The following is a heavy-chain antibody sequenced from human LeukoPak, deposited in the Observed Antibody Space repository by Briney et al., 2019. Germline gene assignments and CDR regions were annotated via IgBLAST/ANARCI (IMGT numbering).Heavy chain of an antibody. Sequence: PGRSLRLSCAASGFTFSSYAMSWVRQAPGKGLEWVSGISDGAGRTWYADSVKGRFTIPRDNSKNTLYLQMNSLRVEDTATYYCAKYRTSPPYGLDVWGQGTTVTVS. CDR2: ISDGAGRT. D-gene: IGHD1-26*01. V-gene: IGHV3-23*01. J-gene: IGHJ6*02. CDR1: GFTFSSYA. CDR3: AKYRTSPPYGLDV.